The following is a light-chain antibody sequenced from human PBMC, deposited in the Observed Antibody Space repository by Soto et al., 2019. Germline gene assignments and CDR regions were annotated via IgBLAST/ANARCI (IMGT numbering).Light chain of an antibody. Sequence: SVLTQPASVSGSPGQWIAISCTGTSSDVGGYDYVSWYQQQPDKAPKLIIYEVTQRPSGVSHRFSGSKSGNTASLTISWLQAEDEADYYCSSHTSANTRVFGTGTKVTVL. CDR1: SSDVGGYDY. CDR3: SSHTSANTRV. V-gene: IGLV2-14*01. CDR2: EVT. J-gene: IGLJ1*01.